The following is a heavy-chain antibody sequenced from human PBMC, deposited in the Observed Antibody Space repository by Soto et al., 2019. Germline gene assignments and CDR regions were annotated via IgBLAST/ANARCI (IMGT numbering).Heavy chain of an antibody. V-gene: IGHV4-34*01. CDR2: INHSGST. Sequence: SETLSLTCAVYGGSFSGYYWSWIRQPPGKGLEWIGEINHSGSTNYNPSLKSRVTTSVDTSKNQFSLKLSSVTAADTAVYYCASSEGSQCLVPVWFDPWGQGTLVTVSS. CDR3: ASSEGSQCLVPVWFDP. CDR1: GGSFSGYY. J-gene: IGHJ5*02. D-gene: IGHD6-19*01.